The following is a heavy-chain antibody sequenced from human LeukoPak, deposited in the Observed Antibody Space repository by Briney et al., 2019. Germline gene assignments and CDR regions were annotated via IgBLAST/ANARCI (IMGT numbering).Heavy chain of an antibody. J-gene: IGHJ4*02. CDR1: GFPFNNYV. V-gene: IGHV3-30-3*01. CDR2: ISDDGTNK. D-gene: IGHD3-10*01. CDR3: ARDCCGEWYFFDL. Sequence: GGSLRLSCAAPGFPFNNYVMHWVRQAPGKGLEWVAFISDDGTNKYYTDSVKGRFTISRDNSKNTLYLQMNSLRAEDTAVYYCARDCCGEWYFFDLWGQGTLVTVSS.